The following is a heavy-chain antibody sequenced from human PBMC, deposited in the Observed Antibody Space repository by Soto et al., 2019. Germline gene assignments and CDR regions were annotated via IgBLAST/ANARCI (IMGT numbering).Heavy chain of an antibody. J-gene: IGHJ4*02. V-gene: IGHV3-30*18. CDR2: ISYDGNNK. D-gene: IGHD4-17*01. CDR1: GFTFNRFG. CDR3: VKDRDGDYGGIDY. Sequence: PGGSLRLSCAASGFTFNRFGMHWVRQAPGKGLVWVAVISYDGNNKYYTDSVKGRFTISRDNSQNTLYLQMNSLRPEDTAVYYCVKDRDGDYGGIDYWGQGTMVTVSS.